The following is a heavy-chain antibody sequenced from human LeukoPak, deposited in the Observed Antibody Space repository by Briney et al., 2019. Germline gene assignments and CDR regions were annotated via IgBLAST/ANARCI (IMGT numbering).Heavy chain of an antibody. CDR1: GFTFSSYG. J-gene: IGHJ4*02. D-gene: IGHD6-19*01. CDR2: IRYDGDSK. Sequence: GGSLRLSCAASGFTFSSYGMHWVRQAPGKGLEWVAFIRYDGDSKDYADSVEGRFTISRDNSKNTLFLQMNSLRPEDTAVYYCAKRTSGWSGLDYWGQGTLVTVSS. V-gene: IGHV3-30*02. CDR3: AKRTSGWSGLDY.